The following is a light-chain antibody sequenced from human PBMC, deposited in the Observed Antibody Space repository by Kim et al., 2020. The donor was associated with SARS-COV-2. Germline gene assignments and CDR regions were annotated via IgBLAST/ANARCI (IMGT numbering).Light chain of an antibody. J-gene: IGLJ1*01. CDR2: YDS. V-gene: IGLV3-21*04. CDR3: HGGDISSDHSDV. CDR1: NIGSKS. Sequence: SYELTQPPSVSVAPGKTARITCGGNNIGSKSVHWYQQKPGQAPVLVIYYDSDRPSGIPERFSGSNSGNTATLTISRVEAGDEADYYCHGGDISSDHSDVF.